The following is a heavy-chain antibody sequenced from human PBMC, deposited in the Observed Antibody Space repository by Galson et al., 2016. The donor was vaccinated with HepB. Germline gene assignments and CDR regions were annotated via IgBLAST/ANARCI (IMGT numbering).Heavy chain of an antibody. CDR3: AREHDIWTSYAFDI. CDR1: VFPLTSYA. Sequence: SVFPLTSYAINWVRQAHGQRLEWMRWINVGNGNTKYSEKFQGRVTITRDTSASTVYMELSSLRSEDTAVYYCAREHDIWTSYAFDIWGQGTMITVSS. CDR2: INVGNGNT. D-gene: IGHD3/OR15-3a*01. V-gene: IGHV1-3*01. J-gene: IGHJ3*02.